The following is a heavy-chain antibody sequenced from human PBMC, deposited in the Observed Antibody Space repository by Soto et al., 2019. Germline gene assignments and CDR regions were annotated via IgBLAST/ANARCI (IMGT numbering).Heavy chain of an antibody. CDR1: GFIFSDYS. V-gene: IGHV3-21*02. J-gene: IGHJ4*02. Sequence: EVQLVESGGGLDKPGGSLRLSCAASGFIFSDYSINWVRQAPGKGLEWVSSISGSRGYIYYGDSVKGRFTISRDNAKNSVVLQMNNLRAEDTAVYYCARDWAAALHYWGPGTLVTVSS. CDR2: ISGSRGYI. CDR3: ARDWAAALHY. D-gene: IGHD6-13*01.